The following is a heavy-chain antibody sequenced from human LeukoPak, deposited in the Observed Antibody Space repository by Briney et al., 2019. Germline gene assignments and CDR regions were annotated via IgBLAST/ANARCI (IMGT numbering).Heavy chain of an antibody. D-gene: IGHD3/OR15-3a*01. V-gene: IGHV1-69*04. CDR1: GGTFSSYA. CDR2: IIPIFGIA. CDR3: ARGGGTGRDYYYYGMDV. Sequence: SVKVSCKASGGTFSSYAISWVRQAPGQGLEWMGRIIPIFGIANYAQKLQGRVTMTTDTSTSTAYMELRSLRSDDTAVYYCARGGGTGRDYYYYGMDVWGKGTTVTVSS. J-gene: IGHJ6*04.